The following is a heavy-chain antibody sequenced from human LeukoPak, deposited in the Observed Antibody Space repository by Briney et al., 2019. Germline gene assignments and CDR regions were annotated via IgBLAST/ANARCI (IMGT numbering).Heavy chain of an antibody. CDR2: ISGSGGST. D-gene: IGHD6-13*01. CDR3: AKGIAAAGTFDY. V-gene: IGHV3-23*01. CDR1: GFTFSGYA. J-gene: IGHJ4*02. Sequence: GGSLRLSCAASGFTFSGYAMSWVRQAPGKGLEWVSAISGSGGSTYYADSVKGRFTISRDNSKNTLYLQMNSLRAEDTAVYYCAKGIAAAGTFDYWGQGTLVTVSS.